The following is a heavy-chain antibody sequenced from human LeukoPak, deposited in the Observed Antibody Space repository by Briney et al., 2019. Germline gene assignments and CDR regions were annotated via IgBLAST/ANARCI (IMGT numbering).Heavy chain of an antibody. Sequence: ASVKVSCKASGGTFSSYAISWVRQAPGQGLEWMGWISAYNGNTNYAQKLQGRVTMTTDTSTSTAYMELRSLRSDDTAVYYCARARIVGTSQYYFDYWGQGTLVTVSS. V-gene: IGHV1-18*01. CDR1: GGTFSSYA. J-gene: IGHJ4*02. D-gene: IGHD1-26*01. CDR3: ARARIVGTSQYYFDY. CDR2: ISAYNGNT.